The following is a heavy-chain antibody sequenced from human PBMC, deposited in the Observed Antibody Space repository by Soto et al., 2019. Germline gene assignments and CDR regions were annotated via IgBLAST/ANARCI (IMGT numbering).Heavy chain of an antibody. D-gene: IGHD4-17*01. CDR2: IYYTGSA. Sequence: SETLSLTCTVSGGSINDSYWTWIRQPPGKGLEWIGDIYYTGSANYNASLKSRLTISVDTSKNQFSLKLSSVTAADTALYYCARVNYGDYYYGMDVWGQGTTVTVSS. CDR1: GGSINDSY. V-gene: IGHV4-59*01. J-gene: IGHJ6*02. CDR3: ARVNYGDYYYGMDV.